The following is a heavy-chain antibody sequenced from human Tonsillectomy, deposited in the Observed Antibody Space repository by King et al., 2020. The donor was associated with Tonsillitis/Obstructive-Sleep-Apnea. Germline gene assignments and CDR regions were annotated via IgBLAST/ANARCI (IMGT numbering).Heavy chain of an antibody. CDR1: GFTFSSYS. CDR2: ISSSSSTI. D-gene: IGHD3-3*01. V-gene: IGHV3-48*02. Sequence: VQLVESGGGLVQPGGSLRLSCAASGFTFSSYSMNWVRQAPGKGLEWVSYISSSSSTIYYADSVKGRFTISRDNAKNSLYLQMNSLRDEDTAVYYCAREFYVLRFLEWSTGKYNWFDPWGQGTLVTVSS. J-gene: IGHJ5*02. CDR3: AREFYVLRFLEWSTGKYNWFDP.